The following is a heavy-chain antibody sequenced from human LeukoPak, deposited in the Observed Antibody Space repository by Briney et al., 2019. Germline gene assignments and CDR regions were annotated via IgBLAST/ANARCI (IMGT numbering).Heavy chain of an antibody. J-gene: IGHJ6*02. Sequence: PGGSLRLSCAASGFTFSSSWMTWVRQAPGKGLEWVANINQDGREKYYVDSVRGRFTISRDSARNSLYLQMHSLRAEDTAVFYCTGHCGMNVWGQGTTVTVSS. CDR3: TGHCGMNV. CDR1: GFTFSSSW. CDR2: INQDGREK. V-gene: IGHV3-7*01.